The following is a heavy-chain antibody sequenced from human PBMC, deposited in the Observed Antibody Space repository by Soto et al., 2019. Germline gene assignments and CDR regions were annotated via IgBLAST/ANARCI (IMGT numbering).Heavy chain of an antibody. Sequence: VQLQESGPGLVKPSGTLSLTCAVSGGFISSSNWWSWVRQSPGKGLERIGEIFHSGSTNYSPSLKSRVTISVDKSTNHVSLNLYSVTAADTAVYYCARGSYHLPTYWGQGTLVTVSS. J-gene: IGHJ4*02. CDR2: IFHSGST. CDR1: GGFISSSNW. V-gene: IGHV4-4*02. D-gene: IGHD3-16*01. CDR3: ARGSYHLPTY.